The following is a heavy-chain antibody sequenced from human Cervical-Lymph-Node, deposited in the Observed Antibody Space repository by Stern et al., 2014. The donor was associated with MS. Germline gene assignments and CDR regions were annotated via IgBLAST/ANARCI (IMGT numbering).Heavy chain of an antibody. CDR3: SKETYPYYFDY. J-gene: IGHJ4*02. CDR2: ISWNSGNI. CDR1: GFTFEDYV. D-gene: IGHD2-2*02. Sequence: MQLVQSGGGWVQPGTSLRLSCEASGFTFEDYVMHWVRQAPGKGLEWVSGISWNSGNIDYADSVKGRFTISRDNAKNSLYLQMNSLRVEDTAFYYCSKETYPYYFDYWGQGTLVTVSP. V-gene: IGHV3-9*01.